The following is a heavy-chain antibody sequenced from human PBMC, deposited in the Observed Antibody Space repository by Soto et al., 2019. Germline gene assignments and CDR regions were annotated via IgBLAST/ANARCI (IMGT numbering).Heavy chain of an antibody. D-gene: IGHD2-2*03. Sequence: QITLEESGPTRVKPTQSLALTCTFSGFSLSTSGVGVGWVRQPPGKALEWLALIYWDDDKRYSPSLQSRLTITKYSDNTQVALIMINMDPVDTATYYSARSPWIGTKAYFDYWGQWTLVTASS. CDR2: IYWDDDK. V-gene: IGHV2-5*02. CDR3: ARSPWIGTKAYFDY. J-gene: IGHJ4*02. CDR1: GFSLSTSGVG.